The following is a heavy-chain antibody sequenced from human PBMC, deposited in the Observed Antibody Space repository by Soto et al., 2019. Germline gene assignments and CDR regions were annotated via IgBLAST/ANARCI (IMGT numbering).Heavy chain of an antibody. D-gene: IGHD3-22*01. Sequence: SVKVSCKASGGTFSSYAISWVRQAPGQGLEWMGGIIPIFGTANYAQKFQGRVTIIADESTSTAYMELSSLRSEDTAVYYCARPGSRDYYYDSSGYAFYIWGQGTMVTVSS. V-gene: IGHV1-69*13. CDR2: IIPIFGTA. CDR1: GGTFSSYA. CDR3: ARPGSRDYYYDSSGYAFYI. J-gene: IGHJ3*02.